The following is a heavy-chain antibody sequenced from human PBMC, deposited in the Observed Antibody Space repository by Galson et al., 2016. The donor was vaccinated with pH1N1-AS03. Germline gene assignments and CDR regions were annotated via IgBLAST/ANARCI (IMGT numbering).Heavy chain of an antibody. Sequence: SLRLSCAASGFGFSAYAMSWVRQAPGKGLEWVSAISGSGGSTYYADSVKGRFTISRVNSKNTLYLQMNSLRAEDTAVYNCAKSSRYYDSSAYFSEAFDIWGQGTMVTVSS. CDR2: ISGSGGST. V-gene: IGHV3-23*01. CDR3: AKSSRYYDSSAYFSEAFDI. D-gene: IGHD3-22*01. J-gene: IGHJ3*02. CDR1: GFGFSAYA.